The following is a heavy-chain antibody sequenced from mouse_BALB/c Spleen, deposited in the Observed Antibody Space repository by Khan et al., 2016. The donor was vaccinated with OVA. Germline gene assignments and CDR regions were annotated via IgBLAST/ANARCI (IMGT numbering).Heavy chain of an antibody. CDR3: ARRGYDEAWFAY. D-gene: IGHD2-2*01. Sequence: EVELVESGGDLVKPGGSLKLSCAASGFTFSNYGMSWVRQTPDKRLEWVATITNGGSYTYYPDSVKGRFTISSYNAKNTLYLQMSSLKSEDTAMYYCARRGYDEAWFAYWGQGTLVTVSA. V-gene: IGHV5-6*01. J-gene: IGHJ3*01. CDR1: GFTFSNYG. CDR2: ITNGGSYT.